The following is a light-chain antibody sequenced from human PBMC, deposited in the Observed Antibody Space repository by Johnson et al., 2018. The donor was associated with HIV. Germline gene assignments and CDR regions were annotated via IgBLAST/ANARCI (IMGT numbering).Light chain of an antibody. CDR2: DNT. Sequence: QSVLTQPPSVSAAPGQRVTISCSGSSSNIGNNYVSWYQHLPGTAPKLLIYDNTKRPSGIPDRFSGSKSGTSATLAIPGLQPGDEADYYCGTWDSTLAVYVFGTGTKVSVL. J-gene: IGLJ1*01. CDR3: GTWDSTLAVYV. V-gene: IGLV1-51*01. CDR1: SSNIGNNY.